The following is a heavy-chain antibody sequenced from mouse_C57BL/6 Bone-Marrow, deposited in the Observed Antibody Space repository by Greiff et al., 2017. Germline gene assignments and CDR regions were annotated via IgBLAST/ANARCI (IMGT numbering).Heavy chain of an antibody. CDR1: GFNIKDYY. CDR3: SRANYYGSGCWFAY. Sequence: VQLQQSGAELVKPGASVKLSCTASGFNIKDYYMHWVKQRTEQGLEWIGRIDPEDGKTKYAPKFQGKATITADTSSNSAYLQLSSLTSEDYAVYYCSRANYYGSGCWFAYWGQGTRVTVSA. D-gene: IGHD1-1*01. V-gene: IGHV14-2*01. J-gene: IGHJ3*01. CDR2: IDPEDGKT.